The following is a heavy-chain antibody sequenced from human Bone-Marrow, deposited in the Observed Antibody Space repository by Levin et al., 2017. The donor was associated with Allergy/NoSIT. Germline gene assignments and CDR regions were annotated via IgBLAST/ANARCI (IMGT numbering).Heavy chain of an antibody. J-gene: IGHJ4*02. CDR3: TLERTGSGTGYFIG. D-gene: IGHD3/OR15-3a*01. Sequence: SCAASGFTVNNAWMNWVRQTPGKGLEWVGRIKSETDGGTADYAAPVKGRFTISRDDSKNILYLQMNSLRTEDTAVYSCTLERTGSGTGYFIGWGQGTLVTVSS. CDR2: IKSETDGGTA. CDR1: GFTVNNAW. V-gene: IGHV3-15*07.